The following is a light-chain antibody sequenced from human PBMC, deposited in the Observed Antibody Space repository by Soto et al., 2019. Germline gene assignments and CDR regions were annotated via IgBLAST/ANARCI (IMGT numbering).Light chain of an antibody. CDR3: QQYYTCCT. Sequence: DIQMTQSPSTLSASVGDRVTITGRASQSISSWLAWYQQKPGKAPKLLIYKASNLETGVPSRFSGSGSGTEFTLTISSLQPDDFATYYCQQYYTCCTFGQGTKLEIK. CDR2: KAS. CDR1: QSISSW. V-gene: IGKV1-5*03. J-gene: IGKJ2*02.